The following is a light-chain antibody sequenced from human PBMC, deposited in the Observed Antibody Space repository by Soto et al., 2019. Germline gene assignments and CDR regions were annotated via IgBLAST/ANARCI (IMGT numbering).Light chain of an antibody. J-gene: IGKJ4*01. CDR1: QSISDF. Sequence: EIHMTQSPSSMSAWVGDRVTITCPASQSISDFLNWYQQKPGKAPVILIYAASTLQSGVPSRFNGGGSETNFTLIISSLQPEDFATYYCQQSYTTPLTFGGGTDVDI. V-gene: IGKV1-39*01. CDR3: QQSYTTPLT. CDR2: AAS.